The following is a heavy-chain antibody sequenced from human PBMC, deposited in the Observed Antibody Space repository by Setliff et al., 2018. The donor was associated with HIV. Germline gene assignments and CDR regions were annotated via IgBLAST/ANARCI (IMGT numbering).Heavy chain of an antibody. J-gene: IGHJ3*02. CDR1: GGSISSSSYY. Sequence: PSETLSLTCTVSGGSISSSSYYWGWIRQPPGKGLEWIGSIYYSGSTYYNPSLTSRVTTSVDTSKNQFSLKLSSVTASDTAVYYCARQGAGYYYDSSEYYTGNGFGMWGQGTMVTVSS. V-gene: IGHV4-39*01. CDR3: ARQGAGYYYDSSEYYTGNGFGM. D-gene: IGHD3-22*01. CDR2: IYYSGST.